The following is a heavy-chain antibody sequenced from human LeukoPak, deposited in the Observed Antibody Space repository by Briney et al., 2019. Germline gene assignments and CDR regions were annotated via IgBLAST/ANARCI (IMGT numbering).Heavy chain of an antibody. V-gene: IGHV4-34*01. D-gene: IGHD3-10*01. Sequence: PSETLSLTCAVYGGSFSGYYWSWIRQPPGKGLEWIGEINHSGSSNNNPSLKSRVTISVDTSKNQFSLKLSSVTAADTAVYYCARGGGGSGAYYMDVWGKGTTVTVSS. CDR1: GGSFSGYY. CDR3: ARGGGGSGAYYMDV. CDR2: INHSGSS. J-gene: IGHJ6*03.